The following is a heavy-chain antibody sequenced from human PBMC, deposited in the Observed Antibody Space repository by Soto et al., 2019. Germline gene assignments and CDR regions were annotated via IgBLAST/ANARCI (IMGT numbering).Heavy chain of an antibody. D-gene: IGHD3-10*01. V-gene: IGHV4-59*01. CDR3: ARGGWFGEFYDY. J-gene: IGHJ4*02. CDR2: IYYSGST. CDR1: GGSISSYY. Sequence: QVQLQEWGPGLVKPSETLSLTCTVSGGSISSYYWSWIRQPPGKGLEWIGYIYYSGSTNYNPSLKSRVTISVDTSKNQFSLKLSSVTAADTAVYYCARGGWFGEFYDYWGQGTLVTVSS.